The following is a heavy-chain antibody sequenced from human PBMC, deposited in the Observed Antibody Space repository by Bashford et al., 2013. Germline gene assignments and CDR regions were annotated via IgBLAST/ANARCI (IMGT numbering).Heavy chain of an antibody. CDR3: ASGWFGWGIVVSHYYYGMDV. CDR1: GDSISRDSISSGGHY. CDR2: IYYSGST. J-gene: IGHJ6*01. V-gene: IGHV4-31*03. Sequence: SETLSLTCTVSGDSISRDSISSGGHYWSWIRQHPGKGLEWIGYIYYSGSTYYNPSLRSRVTISVDTSKNQFSLKLSSVTAADTAVYYCASGWFGWGIVVSHYYYGMDVWGPRGPRVTVSS. D-gene: IGHD2-2*01.